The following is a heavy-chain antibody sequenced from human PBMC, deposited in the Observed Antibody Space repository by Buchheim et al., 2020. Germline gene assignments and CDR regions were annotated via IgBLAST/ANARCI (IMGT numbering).Heavy chain of an antibody. CDR1: GYTFTGYY. Sequence: QVQLVQSGAEVKKPGASVKVSCKASGYTFTGYYMHWVRQAPGQGLEWMGWINPNSCGTNYAQKFQGRVTMTRDTSISTAYMEISRLRSDDTAVYYCARSPRESTKRSSPYGMAVWGQGTT. V-gene: IGHV1-2*02. CDR2: INPNSCGT. CDR3: ARSPRESTKRSSPYGMAV. J-gene: IGHJ6*02. D-gene: IGHD2-2*01.